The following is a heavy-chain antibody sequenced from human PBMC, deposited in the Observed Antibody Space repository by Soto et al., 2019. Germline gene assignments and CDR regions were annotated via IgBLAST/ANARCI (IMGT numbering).Heavy chain of an antibody. V-gene: IGHV1-2*02. Sequence: SENVSGNASADPLTRHDIHEARQAPGQGLEWMGWINPNSGGTNYAQKFQGRVTMTRDTSISTAYMELSRLRSDDTAVYYCATSIRYFDWTLDYWGQGTVVTVSS. J-gene: IGHJ4*02. CDR1: ADPLTRHD. CDR2: INPNSGGT. D-gene: IGHD3-9*01. CDR3: ATSIRYFDWTLDY.